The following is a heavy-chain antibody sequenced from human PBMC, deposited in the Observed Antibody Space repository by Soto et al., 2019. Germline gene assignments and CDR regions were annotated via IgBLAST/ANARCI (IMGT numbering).Heavy chain of an antibody. CDR1: GGSFSRYY. V-gene: IGHV4-34*01. CDR3: ASPGKYSTSPIDY. J-gene: IGHJ4*02. D-gene: IGHD6-6*01. Sequence: PSETLSLTCAVYGGSFSRYYWTWIRQPPGKGLEWIGEINHSGSTNYNPSLKSRVTISVDTSKNQFSLKLSSVTAADTAVYHCASPGKYSTSPIDYWGQGTLVTVSS. CDR2: INHSGST.